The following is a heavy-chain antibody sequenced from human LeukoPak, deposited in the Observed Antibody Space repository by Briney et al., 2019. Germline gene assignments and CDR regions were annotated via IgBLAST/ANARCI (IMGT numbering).Heavy chain of an antibody. CDR2: MNPNSGNT. J-gene: IGHJ6*02. CDR1: GYTFTSYD. D-gene: IGHD1-7*01. V-gene: IGHV1-8*01. CDR3: ARGSWPKLRNGMDV. Sequence: ASVKVSCKASGYTFTSYDINWVRQATRRGLEWMGWMNPNSGNTGYAQKFQGRVTMTRNTSISTAYMELSSLRSEDTAVYYCARGSWPKLRNGMDVWGQGTTVTVSS.